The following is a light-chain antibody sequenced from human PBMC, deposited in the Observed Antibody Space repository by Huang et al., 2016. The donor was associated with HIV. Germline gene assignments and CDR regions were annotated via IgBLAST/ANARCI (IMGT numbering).Light chain of an antibody. J-gene: IGKJ1*01. V-gene: IGKV2-28*01. Sequence: DIVMTQSPLSLPVTPGEPASFSCRSSHSLLHSNGSHYLHLYLQKPGQSPQLLIYLGSSRASGGPDRVSVSGSGTDFTLTISKVEAEDVGIYYCMQTLQSPWAFGQGTRVEIK. CDR2: LGS. CDR3: MQTLQSPWA. CDR1: HSLLHSNGSHY.